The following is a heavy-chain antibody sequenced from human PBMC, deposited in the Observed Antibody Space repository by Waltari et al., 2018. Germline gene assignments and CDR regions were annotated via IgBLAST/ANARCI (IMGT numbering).Heavy chain of an antibody. J-gene: IGHJ4*02. CDR1: GGSFSGYY. Sequence: QVQLQQWGAGLLKPSETLSLTCAVYGGSFSGYYWSWIRQPPGKGLEWIGEINHSGSTNYNPSLKSRVTISVDTSKNQFSLKLSSVTAADTAVYYCARLGPYYYDSSGYPLDYWGQGTLVTVSS. CDR2: INHSGST. V-gene: IGHV4-34*01. CDR3: ARLGPYYYDSSGYPLDY. D-gene: IGHD3-22*01.